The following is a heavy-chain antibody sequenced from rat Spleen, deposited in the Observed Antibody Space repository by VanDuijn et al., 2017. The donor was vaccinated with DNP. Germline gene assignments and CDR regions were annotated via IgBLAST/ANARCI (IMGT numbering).Heavy chain of an antibody. CDR1: GFNFNDYW. CDR3: TRINYGGYYYVLDV. J-gene: IGHJ4*01. D-gene: IGHD1-11*01. CDR2: ITHTGDNT. Sequence: EVKLVESGGGLVQPGRSLKLSCAASGFNFNDYWMGWVRQAPGKGLEWVASITHTGDNTYYPDSVKGRFTISRDNAKSTLYLQMNSLRSEDTATYYCTRINYGGYYYVLDVWGQGASVTVSS. V-gene: IGHV5-31*01.